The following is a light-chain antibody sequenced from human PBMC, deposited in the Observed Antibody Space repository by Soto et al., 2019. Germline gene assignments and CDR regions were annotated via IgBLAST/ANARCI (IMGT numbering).Light chain of an antibody. CDR3: QQYGSSTYT. J-gene: IGKJ2*01. CDR1: QSVTSSH. V-gene: IGKV3-20*01. Sequence: EIVLTQSPGSLSLSPRERATLSCRASQSVTSSHLAWYQQKPGQAPRLLIYGASRRATGIPDRFSGSGSGTDFTLTISRLEPEDSAMYYCQQYGSSTYTFGQGTKVELK. CDR2: GAS.